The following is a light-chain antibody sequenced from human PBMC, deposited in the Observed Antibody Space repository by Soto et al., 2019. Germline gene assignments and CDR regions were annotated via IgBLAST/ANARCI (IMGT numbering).Light chain of an antibody. CDR1: QSVSSSY. CDR2: GAS. Sequence: EIVLTQSPGTLSLSPGERATLSCRASQSVSSSYLAWYQQKPGQAPRLLIYGASSRATGIPDRLSGSGSGTDFALTISRLEPEDFGVYYCQQYGSLPTFGGGTKVEIK. CDR3: QQYGSLPT. V-gene: IGKV3-20*01. J-gene: IGKJ4*01.